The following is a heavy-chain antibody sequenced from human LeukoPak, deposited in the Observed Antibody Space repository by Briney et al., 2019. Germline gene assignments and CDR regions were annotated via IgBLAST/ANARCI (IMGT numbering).Heavy chain of an antibody. CDR1: GGSFSGYY. CDR2: INHSGGTEINHSGGT. D-gene: IGHD2-15*01. V-gene: IGHV4-34*01. Sequence: PSETLSLTCAVYGGSFSGYYWSWIRQPPGKGLEWIGEINHSGGTEINHSGGTDYNPSLKSRVTLSVDTSKNQFSLKLSSVTAADTAVYYYARHRGRWNYLDFWGQGTLVTVSS. J-gene: IGHJ4*02. CDR3: ARHRGRWNYLDF.